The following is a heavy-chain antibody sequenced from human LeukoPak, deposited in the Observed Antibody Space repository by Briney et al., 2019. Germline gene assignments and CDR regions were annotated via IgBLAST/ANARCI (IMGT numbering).Heavy chain of an antibody. Sequence: GESLKISCKGSGYSFTSYWISWVRQMPGKGLEWMGIIYPGESDTRYIPSFQGQVTISADKSINTAYLQWSSLKASDTAVYYCARRVDSYWFFDYWGQGTLVTVPP. CDR2: IYPGESDT. CDR1: GYSFTSYW. J-gene: IGHJ4*02. V-gene: IGHV5-51*01. D-gene: IGHD2-8*02. CDR3: ARRVDSYWFFDY.